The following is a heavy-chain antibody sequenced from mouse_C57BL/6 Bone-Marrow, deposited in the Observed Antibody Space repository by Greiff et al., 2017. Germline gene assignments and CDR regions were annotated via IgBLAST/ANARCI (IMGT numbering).Heavy chain of an antibody. J-gene: IGHJ3*01. Sequence: QVQLQQPGAELVKPGASVKLSCKASGYTFTSYWMHWVKQRPGQGLEWIGMIHPNSGSTNYNEKFKSKATLTVDKSSSTAYMQLSSLTSEDSAVXYCARWRRRYSPGAYWGQGTLVTVSA. V-gene: IGHV1-64*01. D-gene: IGHD2-12*01. CDR1: GYTFTSYW. CDR2: IHPNSGST. CDR3: ARWRRRYSPGAY.